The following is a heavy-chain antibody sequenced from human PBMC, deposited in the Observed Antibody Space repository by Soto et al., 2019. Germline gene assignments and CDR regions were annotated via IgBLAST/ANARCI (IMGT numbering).Heavy chain of an antibody. CDR2: IYTSGST. D-gene: IGHD1-7*01. CDR3: ARVGTGTAPLDAFDI. CDR1: GGSISSYY. J-gene: IGHJ3*02. V-gene: IGHV4-4*07. Sequence: QVQLQESGPGLVKPSETLSLTCTVSGGSISSYYWSWIRQPAGKGLEWIGRIYTSGSTNYNPSLKSRVTMSVDTSKNQFALMLSSVTAADTAVYYCARVGTGTAPLDAFDIWGQGTMVTVSS.